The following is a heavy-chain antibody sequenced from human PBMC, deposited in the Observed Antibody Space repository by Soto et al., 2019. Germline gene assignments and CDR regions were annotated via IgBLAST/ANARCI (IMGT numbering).Heavy chain of an antibody. J-gene: IGHJ5*02. CDR3: ARDLTMVRGPPGRWFDP. CDR1: GGSISSYY. V-gene: IGHV4-59*01. D-gene: IGHD3-10*01. CDR2: IYYSGST. Sequence: QVQLQESGPGLVKPSETLSLTCTVSGGSISSYYWSWIRQPPGKGLEWIGNIYYSGSTNYNPSLKSRVTISVDTSKNQFSLKLSSVTAADTAVYYCARDLTMVRGPPGRWFDPWGQGTLVTVSS.